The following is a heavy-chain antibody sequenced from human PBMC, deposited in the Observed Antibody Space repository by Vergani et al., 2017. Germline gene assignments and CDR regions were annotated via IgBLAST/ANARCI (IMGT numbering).Heavy chain of an antibody. J-gene: IGHJ6*03. CDR3: ARDSRVRGVSYYYYYMDV. Sequence: EVQLLESGGGLVQPGGSLRLSCAASGFTVSSNYMSWVRQVTGKGLEWVSVIYSGGSTYYADSVKGRFTISRDNSKNTLYLQMNSLRAEDTAVYYCARDSRVRGVSYYYYYMDVWGKGTTVTVSS. V-gene: IGHV3-66*01. CDR1: GFTVSSNY. D-gene: IGHD3-10*01. CDR2: IYSGGST.